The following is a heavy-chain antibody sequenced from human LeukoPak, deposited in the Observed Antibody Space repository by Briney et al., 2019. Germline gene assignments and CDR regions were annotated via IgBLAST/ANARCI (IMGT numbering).Heavy chain of an antibody. Sequence: GGSLRLSCAASGFTFSSYSMNWVRQAPGKGLEWVSSISSSSSYIYYADSVKGRFTISRDNAKNSLYLQMNSLTAEDTAVYYCAREEGYCSGGSCYSSYWGQGTLVTVSS. CDR2: ISSSSSYI. J-gene: IGHJ4*02. D-gene: IGHD2-15*01. V-gene: IGHV3-21*01. CDR1: GFTFSSYS. CDR3: AREEGYCSGGSCYSSY.